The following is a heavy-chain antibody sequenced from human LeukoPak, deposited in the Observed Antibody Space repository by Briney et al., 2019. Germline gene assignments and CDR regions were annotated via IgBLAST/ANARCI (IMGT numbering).Heavy chain of an antibody. J-gene: IGHJ4*02. CDR2: ISGYSGKT. D-gene: IGHD5-12*01. CDR3: ARDPGYTGYDSFDY. Sequence: ASVKVSCKASGYTFTIYGVSWARQAPGQGLEWMGWISGYSGKTSYEQKFQGRVTMTTDTSKNTAHMELRSLRSDDTAVYYCARDPGYTGYDSFDYWGQGTLVTVSS. V-gene: IGHV1-18*04. CDR1: GYTFTIYG.